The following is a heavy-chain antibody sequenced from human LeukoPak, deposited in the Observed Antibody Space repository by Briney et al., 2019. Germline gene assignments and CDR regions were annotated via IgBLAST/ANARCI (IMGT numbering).Heavy chain of an antibody. CDR1: GFSLSTSGMR. V-gene: IGHV2-70*04. CDR2: IDWDDDK. CDR3: ARTPYCGGDCYVDY. J-gene: IGHJ4*02. D-gene: IGHD2-21*02. Sequence: SGPALVKPTQTLTLTCTFSGFSLSTSGMRVSWIRQPPGKALEWLARIDWDDDKFHSTSLKTRLAISKDTSNNQVVLTMTNMDPVDTATYYCARTPYCGGDCYVDYWGQGTLVTVSS.